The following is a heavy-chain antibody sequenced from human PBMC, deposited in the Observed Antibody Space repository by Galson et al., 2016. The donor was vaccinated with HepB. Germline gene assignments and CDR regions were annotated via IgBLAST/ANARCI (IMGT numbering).Heavy chain of an antibody. D-gene: IGHD6-13*01. V-gene: IGHV1-69*02. CDR2: IVPKFGVT. CDR3: GRGPLAAATDTGFDY. Sequence: SVKVSCKASGGNVSNYTIIWVRQAPGQGFEWMGRIVPKFGVTKYAQNFQGRVTITVDTPTTTVFMELSSLRSQDTAIYYCGRGPLAAATDTGFDYWGQGTLVTVSS. J-gene: IGHJ4*02. CDR1: GGNVSNYT.